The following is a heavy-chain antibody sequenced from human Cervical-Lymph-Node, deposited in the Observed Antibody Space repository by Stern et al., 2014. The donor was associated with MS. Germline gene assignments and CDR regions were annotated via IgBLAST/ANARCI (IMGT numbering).Heavy chain of an antibody. J-gene: IGHJ4*02. CDR1: GYTFTGYY. Sequence: QVQLVESGAEVKKPEASVKVSCKASGYTFTGYYMHWVRQAPGQGLAWMGRLNPNSGGTNYAQKFQGRVTMTRDTSISTAYMELSRLRSDDTAVYYCAREGRVRGYELVDWGQGTLVAVSS. CDR3: AREGRVRGYELVD. V-gene: IGHV1-2*06. D-gene: IGHD5-12*01. CDR2: LNPNSGGT.